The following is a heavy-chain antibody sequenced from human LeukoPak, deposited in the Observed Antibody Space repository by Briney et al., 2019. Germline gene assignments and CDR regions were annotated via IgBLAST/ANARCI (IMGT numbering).Heavy chain of an antibody. Sequence: GGSLRLSCAASGFTVSSNYMSWVRQAPGKGLEWVANIKGDGSVQSYVDSVKGRFTISRDNAKNSLFLQMNSLGAEDTAVYYCAREGRCAGTTCHFDFWGQGTLVTVSS. J-gene: IGHJ4*02. V-gene: IGHV3-7*04. CDR3: AREGRCAGTTCHFDF. D-gene: IGHD2-2*01. CDR1: GFTVSSNY. CDR2: IKGDGSVQ.